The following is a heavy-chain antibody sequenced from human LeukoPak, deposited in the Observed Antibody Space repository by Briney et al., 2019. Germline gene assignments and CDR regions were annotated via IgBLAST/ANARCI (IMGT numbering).Heavy chain of an antibody. CDR3: ARDLGSYGSGSYYYYYGMDV. J-gene: IGHJ6*02. CDR2: ISSSGSTI. V-gene: IGHV3-48*03. Sequence: PGGSLRLSCAASGFTFSSYEMNWVRQAPGKGLEWVSYISSSGSTIYYADSVRGRFTISRDNAKNSLYLQMNSLRAEDTAVYYCARDLGSYGSGSYYYYYGMDVWGQGTTVTVSS. CDR1: GFTFSSYE. D-gene: IGHD3-10*01.